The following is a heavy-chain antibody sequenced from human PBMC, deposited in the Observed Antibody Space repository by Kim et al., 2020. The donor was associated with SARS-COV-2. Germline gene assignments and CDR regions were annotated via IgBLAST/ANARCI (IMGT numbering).Heavy chain of an antibody. CDR2: INAGNGNT. V-gene: IGHV1-3*01. CDR3: ARDMGYYDFWSGFGGTMWPFDI. Sequence: ASVKVSCKASGYTFTSYAMHWVRQAPVQRLEWMGWINAGNGNTKYSQKFQGRVTITRDTSASTAYMELSSLRSEDTAVYYCARDMGYYDFWSGFGGTMWPFDIWGQGTMVTVSS. J-gene: IGHJ3*02. CDR1: GYTFTSYA. D-gene: IGHD3-3*01.